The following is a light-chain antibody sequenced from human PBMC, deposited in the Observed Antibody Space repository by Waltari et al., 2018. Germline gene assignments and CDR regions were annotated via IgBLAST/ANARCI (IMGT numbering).Light chain of an antibody. Sequence: EILLTQSPGTPSLPPGESATLSCRASQNVSSSYLAWYQHKPGQAPRLLIYGASSRATGIPDRFSGSGSGTDFTLTISRLEPEDFAVYYCQQYGSSPLTFGQGTKVEIK. J-gene: IGKJ1*01. CDR3: QQYGSSPLT. CDR2: GAS. V-gene: IGKV3-20*01. CDR1: QNVSSSY.